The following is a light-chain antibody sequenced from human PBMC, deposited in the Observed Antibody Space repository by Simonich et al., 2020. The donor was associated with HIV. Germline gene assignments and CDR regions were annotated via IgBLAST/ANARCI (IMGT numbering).Light chain of an antibody. Sequence: EIVLTQSPGTLSLSPGERATLSCRASQSVSSSYLAWYQQKPGQAPRLLIYGASSRATGIPDRFIGSGSGTDFTLTISSLQAEDVAVYYCQQYHSTPPTFGGGTRVEIK. V-gene: IGKV3-20*01. CDR1: QSVSSSY. J-gene: IGKJ4*01. CDR3: QQYHSTPPT. CDR2: GAS.